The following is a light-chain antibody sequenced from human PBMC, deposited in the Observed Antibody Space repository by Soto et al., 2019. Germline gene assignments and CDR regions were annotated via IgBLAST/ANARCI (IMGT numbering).Light chain of an antibody. CDR1: QGISSY. CDR2: AAS. CDR3: QHSHRRVT. Sequence: VIWMTQSPSLLSASTGDRVTISCRMSQGISSYLAWYQQKPGKAPELLIYAASTLQSGVPSRFSGSGSGTDLTLTISCLKYEDFETSYCQHSHRRVTFGQGTKVDIK. J-gene: IGKJ1*01. V-gene: IGKV1D-8*01.